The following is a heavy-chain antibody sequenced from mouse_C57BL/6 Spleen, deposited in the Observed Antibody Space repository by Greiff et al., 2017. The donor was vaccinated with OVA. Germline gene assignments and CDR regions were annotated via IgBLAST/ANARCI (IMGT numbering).Heavy chain of an antibody. Sequence: QVQLQQPGAELVKPGASVKMSCKASGYTFTSYWITWVKQRPGQGLEWIGDIYPGSGSTNYNEKFKSKATLTVDTSSSTAYMQLSSLTSEDSAVYCCARSDGSSFCWYFDVWGTGTTVTVSS. CDR1: GYTFTSYW. V-gene: IGHV1-55*01. CDR3: ARSDGSSFCWYFDV. CDR2: IYPGSGST. J-gene: IGHJ1*03. D-gene: IGHD1-1*01.